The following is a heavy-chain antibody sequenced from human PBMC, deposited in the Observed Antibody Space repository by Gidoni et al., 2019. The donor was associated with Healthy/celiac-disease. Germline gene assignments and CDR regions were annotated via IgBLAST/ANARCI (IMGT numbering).Heavy chain of an antibody. CDR2: INHSGST. J-gene: IGHJ4*02. V-gene: IGHV4-34*01. Sequence: QVQLQQWGAGLLKPSETLSLTCAAYGGSFSGYYWSWIRQPPGKGLEWIGEINHSGSTNYNPSLKSRVTISVDTSKNQFSLKLSSVTAADTAVYYCARDPTAAGTTYYFDYWGQGTLVTVSS. CDR1: GGSFSGYY. D-gene: IGHD6-19*01. CDR3: ARDPTAAGTTYYFDY.